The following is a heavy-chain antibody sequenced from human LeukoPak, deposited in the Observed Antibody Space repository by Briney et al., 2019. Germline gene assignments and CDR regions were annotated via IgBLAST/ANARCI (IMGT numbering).Heavy chain of an antibody. CDR1: GFTFSTYA. D-gene: IGHD3-10*01. V-gene: IGHV3-23*01. CDR2: FSGSGGYT. Sequence: GGSPRLSCAASGFTFSTYAMSWVRQAPGEGLEWVSTFSGSGGYTYYADSVKGRFTISRDNSKNTLYLQMNSLRAEDTAVYYCARGQYGSGSYYYDYWGQGTLVTVSS. J-gene: IGHJ4*02. CDR3: ARGQYGSGSYYYDY.